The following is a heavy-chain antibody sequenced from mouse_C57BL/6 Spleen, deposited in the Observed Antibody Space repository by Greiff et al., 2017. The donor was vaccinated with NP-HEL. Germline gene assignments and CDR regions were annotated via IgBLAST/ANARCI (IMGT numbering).Heavy chain of an antibody. CDR2: IYPGDGDT. D-gene: IGHD2-1*01. CDR1: GYAFSSSW. CDR3: FPIYYGNTGDAMDY. V-gene: IGHV1-82*01. J-gene: IGHJ4*01. Sequence: QVQLQQSGPELVKPGASVKISCKASGYAFSSSWMNWVKQRPGKGLEWIGRIYPGDGDTNYNGKFKGKATLTADKSSSTAYMQLSSLTSEDSAVYFCFPIYYGNTGDAMDYWGQGTSVTVYS.